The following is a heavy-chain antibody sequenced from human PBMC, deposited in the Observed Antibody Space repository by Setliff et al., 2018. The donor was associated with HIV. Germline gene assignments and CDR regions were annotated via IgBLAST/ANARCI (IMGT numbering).Heavy chain of an antibody. V-gene: IGHV3-7*01. J-gene: IGHJ6*02. CDR1: RFDFNNYW. CDR2: IGKDGSEK. D-gene: IGHD3-10*01. CDR3: ARKLRPGHGVDV. Sequence: AGGSLRLSCAASRFDFNNYWMCWVRQAPGKGLEWVANIGKDGSEKNYVDSVKGRFTISRDNAKNSMDLQMNSLRAEDTAIYYCARKLRPGHGVDVWGQGTTVTVSS.